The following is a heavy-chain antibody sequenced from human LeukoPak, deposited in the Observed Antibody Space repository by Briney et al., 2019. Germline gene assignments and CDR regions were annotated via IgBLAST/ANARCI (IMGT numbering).Heavy chain of an antibody. D-gene: IGHD2-2*01. CDR2: IYYSGST. CDR3: ARDTGGHLVVVPAAISH. CDR1: GGSISSSSYY. V-gene: IGHV4-39*07. Sequence: SETLSLTCTVSGGSISSSSYYWGWIRQPPGKGPEWIGSIYYSGSTYYNPSLKSRVTISVDTSKNQFSLKLSSVTAADTAVYYCARDTGGHLVVVPAAISHWGQGTLVTVSS. J-gene: IGHJ4*02.